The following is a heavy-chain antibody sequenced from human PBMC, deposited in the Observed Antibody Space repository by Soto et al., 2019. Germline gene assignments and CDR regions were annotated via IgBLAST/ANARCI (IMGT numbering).Heavy chain of an antibody. CDR3: ARDLRRFSWSGYYNDYYYYYGMDV. CDR1: GYTFTGYY. D-gene: IGHD3-3*01. Sequence: GASVKVSCKASGYTFTGYYMHWVRQAPGQGLEWMGWINPNSGGTNYAQKFQGWVTMTRHTSISTAYMELSRLRSDDTAVYYCARDLRRFSWSGYYNDYYYYYGMDVWGQGTTVTVSS. J-gene: IGHJ6*02. V-gene: IGHV1-2*04. CDR2: INPNSGGT.